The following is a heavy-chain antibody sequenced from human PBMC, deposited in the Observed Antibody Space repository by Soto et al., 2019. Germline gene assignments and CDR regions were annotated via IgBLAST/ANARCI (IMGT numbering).Heavy chain of an antibody. CDR1: GYSITVDY. Sequence: ASVNVSCKASGYSITVDYMRRGRQAPGQGLEWMGWINPNSGGTNYAQKFQGRVTMTRDTSISTAYMELSRLRSDDTAVYYCARALERGYSGHAGDSWGQGTLVTVSS. CDR3: ARALERGYSGHAGDS. CDR2: INPNSGGT. D-gene: IGHD5-12*01. V-gene: IGHV1-2*02. J-gene: IGHJ4*02.